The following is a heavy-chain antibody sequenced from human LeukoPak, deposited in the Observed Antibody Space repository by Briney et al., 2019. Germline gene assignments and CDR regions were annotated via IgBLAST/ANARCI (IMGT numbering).Heavy chain of an antibody. CDR2: INPNSGGT. D-gene: IGHD4-17*01. J-gene: IGHJ5*02. CDR1: GYIFTDYY. Sequence: ASVKVSCKASGYIFTDYYIQWMRQAPGQGLEWMGWINPNSGGTDYAQKFQGRVTMTRDTSISTAYMELSRLRSDDTAVYYCARAYDYGDYVDWFDPWGQGTLVTVSS. V-gene: IGHV1-2*02. CDR3: ARAYDYGDYVDWFDP.